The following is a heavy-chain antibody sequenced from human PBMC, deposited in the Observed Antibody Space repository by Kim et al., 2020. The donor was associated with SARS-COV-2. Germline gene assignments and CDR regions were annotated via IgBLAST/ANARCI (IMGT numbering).Heavy chain of an antibody. J-gene: IGHJ6*02. Sequence: GGSLRLSCAASGFTFSSYAMSWVRQAPGKGLEWVSAISGSGGSTYYADSVKGRFTISRDNSKNTLYLQMNSLRAEDTAVYYCAKVGTYSSSWYAMGGMDVWGQGTTVTVSS. CDR1: GFTFSSYA. CDR3: AKVGTYSSSWYAMGGMDV. V-gene: IGHV3-23*01. D-gene: IGHD6-13*01. CDR2: ISGSGGST.